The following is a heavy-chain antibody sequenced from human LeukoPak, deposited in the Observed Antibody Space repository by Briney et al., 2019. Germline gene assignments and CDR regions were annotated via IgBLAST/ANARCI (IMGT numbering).Heavy chain of an antibody. CDR3: ATEVGRTAFEY. CDR1: GLIFSRDG. J-gene: IGHJ4*02. D-gene: IGHD1-26*01. CDR2: ISDDGNIK. Sequence: GGSLRLSCAASGLIFSRDGMHWVRQAPGKGLEWVAVISDDGNIKYYADSVKGRFTISRDNSKNTLFLQMNSLRTDDTAVYYCATEVGRTAFEYWGQGPPVTVSS. V-gene: IGHV3-30*03.